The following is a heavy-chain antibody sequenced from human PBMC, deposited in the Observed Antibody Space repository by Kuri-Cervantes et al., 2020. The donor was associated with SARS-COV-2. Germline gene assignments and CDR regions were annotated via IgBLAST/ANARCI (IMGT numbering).Heavy chain of an antibody. J-gene: IGHJ3*02. Sequence: GGSLRLSCAASGFTFSRHAMSWVRQASGKGLEWVSAISGDGGTTKYADSGKGRLTISRDNSKNTLYLQMNSLRAEDTAVYYCAKDTEGYSSSWTSTRDAFDIWGQGTMVTVSS. CDR2: ISGDGGTT. V-gene: IGHV3-23*01. D-gene: IGHD6-13*01. CDR3: AKDTEGYSSSWTSTRDAFDI. CDR1: GFTFSRHA.